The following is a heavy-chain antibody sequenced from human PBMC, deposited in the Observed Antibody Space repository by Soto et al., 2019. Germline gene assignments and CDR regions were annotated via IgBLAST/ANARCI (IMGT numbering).Heavy chain of an antibody. D-gene: IGHD3-22*01. V-gene: IGHV4-30-4*01. Sequence: SETLSLTCTVSGGSISSDDYYWSWIRQAPGRDLEWIGYIHSSGSIYYNPSLKSRATMSIDTAGNQFSLKVSSVTVADTAVYYCARDLDGLHDDTSGPFPRPGWGQGTLVTVSS. CDR1: GGSISSDDYY. CDR2: IHSSGSI. CDR3: ARDLDGLHDDTSGPFPRPG. J-gene: IGHJ1*01.